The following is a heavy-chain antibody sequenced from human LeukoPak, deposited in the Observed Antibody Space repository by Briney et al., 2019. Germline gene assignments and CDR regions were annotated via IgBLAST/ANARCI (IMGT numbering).Heavy chain of an antibody. CDR1: GGSISSSRYY. V-gene: IGHV4-39*02. CDR2: IYYSGST. Sequence: SETLSLTCTVSGGSISSSRYYWGWIRQPPGKGLEWIGSIYYSGSTYYNPSLKSRVTISVDTSKNQFSLKLSSVTAADTAVYYCAGESGSYHPRAFDIWGQGTMVTVSS. CDR3: AGESGSYHPRAFDI. J-gene: IGHJ3*02. D-gene: IGHD1-26*01.